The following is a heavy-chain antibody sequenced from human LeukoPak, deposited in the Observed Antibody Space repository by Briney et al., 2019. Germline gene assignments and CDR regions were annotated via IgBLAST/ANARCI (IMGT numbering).Heavy chain of an antibody. CDR1: GFTFSSYW. J-gene: IGHJ4*02. D-gene: IGHD3-22*01. Sequence: GGSLRLSCAASGFTFSSYWMSWVRQAPGKGLEWVANIKQDGSEKYYVDSVEGRFTISRDNAKNSLYLQMNSLRAEDTAVYYCARGLPSTLTYYYDSSGYLGYWGQGTLVTVSS. CDR2: IKQDGSEK. CDR3: ARGLPSTLTYYYDSSGYLGY. V-gene: IGHV3-7*01.